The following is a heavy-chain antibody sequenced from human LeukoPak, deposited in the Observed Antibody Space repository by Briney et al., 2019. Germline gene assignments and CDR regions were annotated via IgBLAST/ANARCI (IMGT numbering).Heavy chain of an antibody. V-gene: IGHV3-74*01. D-gene: IGHD6-13*01. CDR1: GFTLSSYW. Sequence: GGPLRLSCAASGFTLSSYWMHWVRQVPGQGLVWVARIQTDGTHRDYADSVKGRFTIARDNAKNTLFLQMDNLRAEDTAVYYCARTPNTGSRLDLWGQGTQVTVSS. CDR2: IQTDGTHR. CDR3: ARTPNTGSRLDL. J-gene: IGHJ5*02.